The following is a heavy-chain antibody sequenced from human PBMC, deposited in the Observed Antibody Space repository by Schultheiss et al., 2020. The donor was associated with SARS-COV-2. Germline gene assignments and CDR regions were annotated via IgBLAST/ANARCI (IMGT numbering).Heavy chain of an antibody. CDR1: GYIFSYND. CDR3: AWDGDQLLYLTGGLYYYYGMDV. D-gene: IGHD2-2*02. V-gene: IGHV1-2*02. J-gene: IGHJ6*02. CDR2: INPNSGGT. Sequence: ASVKVSCKTCGYIFSYNDIRWVRQAPGQGLEWMRWINPNSGGTNYAQKFQGRVTMTRDTSISTAYMALSRLRSDDKAVYYFAWDGDQLLYLTGGLYYYYGMDVWGQGTTVTVSS.